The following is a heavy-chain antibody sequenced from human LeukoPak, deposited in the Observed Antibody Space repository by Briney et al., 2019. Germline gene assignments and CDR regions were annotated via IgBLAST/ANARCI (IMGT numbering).Heavy chain of an antibody. CDR2: ISAYNGNT. CDR1: VYTFTSYG. CDR3: ARDSFDWLLSDFDY. Sequence: GASVKVSCKASVYTFTSYGISWVRQAPGQGLEWMGWISAYNGNTNYAQKLQGRVTMTTDTSTSTAYMELRSLRSDDTAVYYCARDSFDWLLSDFDYWGQGTLVTVSS. D-gene: IGHD3-9*01. J-gene: IGHJ4*02. V-gene: IGHV1-18*01.